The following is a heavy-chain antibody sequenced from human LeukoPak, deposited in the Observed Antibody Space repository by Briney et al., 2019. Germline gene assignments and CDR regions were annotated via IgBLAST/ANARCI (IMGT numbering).Heavy chain of an antibody. CDR3: AREGSDSGSYSGIDY. CDR1: GFTFSSYG. V-gene: IGHV3-33*01. D-gene: IGHD1-26*01. J-gene: IGHJ4*02. CDR2: IWYDGSNK. Sequence: PGGSLRLSCAASGFTFSSYGMHWVRQAPGKGLEWVAVIWYDGSNKYYADSVKGRFTISRDNSKNTLYLQMNSLRAEDTAVYYCAREGSDSGSYSGIDYWGQGTLVTVSS.